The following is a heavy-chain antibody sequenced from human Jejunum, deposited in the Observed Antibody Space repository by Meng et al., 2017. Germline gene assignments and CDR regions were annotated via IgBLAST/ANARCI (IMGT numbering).Heavy chain of an antibody. CDR2: IYYSGST. J-gene: IGHJ4*02. D-gene: IGHD6-13*01. CDR3: ARRNSWYAYFDS. Sequence: SETLSLTCTFSGGPISSYYWSWIRQPPGKGLEWIGYIYYSGSTDYNPSLKSRVTISLDTSKNQLSLNLRSVTAPDTAVYYCARRNSWYAYFDSWGQGTLVTVSS. V-gene: IGHV4-59*01. CDR1: GGPISSYY.